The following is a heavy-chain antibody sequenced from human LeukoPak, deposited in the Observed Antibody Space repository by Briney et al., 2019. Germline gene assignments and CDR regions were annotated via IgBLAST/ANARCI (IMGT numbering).Heavy chain of an antibody. CDR1: GFTFSSYA. CDR3: AKDLGIRFGESHFDS. D-gene: IGHD3-10*01. Sequence: PGGSLRLSCAASGFTFSSYAMSWVRQAPGKGLEWVSAISGSGGSTYYADSVKGRFTISRDNSKNTLYLQMNSLRAEDTAVYYCAKDLGIRFGESHFDSWGQGTLVTVSS. V-gene: IGHV3-23*01. J-gene: IGHJ4*02. CDR2: ISGSGGST.